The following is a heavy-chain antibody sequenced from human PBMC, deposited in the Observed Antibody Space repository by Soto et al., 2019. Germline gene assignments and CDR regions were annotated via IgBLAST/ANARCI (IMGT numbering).Heavy chain of an antibody. CDR3: AKGKPTGDIDWFDP. J-gene: IGHJ5*02. D-gene: IGHD3-10*01. V-gene: IGHV3-23*01. Sequence: GGSLRLFCTASGFTLQNYAMAWVRQAPGKGLEWVSTLIGGHYGTAYSYSVKGRFTVSRDNSKNCLYLQMNSLGVEDTAMYFCAKGKPTGDIDWFDPWGQGSLVTVSS. CDR1: GFTLQNYA. CDR2: LIGGHYGT.